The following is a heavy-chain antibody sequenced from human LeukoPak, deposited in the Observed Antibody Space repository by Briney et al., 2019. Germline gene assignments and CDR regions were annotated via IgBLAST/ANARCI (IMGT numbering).Heavy chain of an antibody. V-gene: IGHV1-2*02. Sequence: ASVKVSCKASGYTFTSYAMNWVRQAPGQGLEWMGWINPNSGGTNYAQKFQGRVTMTRDTSISTAYMELSRLRSDDTAVYYCARAGDTAMVISEGDYWGQGTLVTVSS. D-gene: IGHD5-18*01. CDR1: GYTFTSYA. CDR2: INPNSGGT. J-gene: IGHJ4*02. CDR3: ARAGDTAMVISEGDY.